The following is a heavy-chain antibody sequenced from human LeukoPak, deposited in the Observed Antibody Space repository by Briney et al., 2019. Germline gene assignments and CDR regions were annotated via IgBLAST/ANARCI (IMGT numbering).Heavy chain of an antibody. D-gene: IGHD6-19*01. CDR1: GFTFDDYA. CDR3: AKGQWLVRGAAFDI. CDR2: ISWNSGSI. Sequence: GGSLRLSCAASGFTFDDYAMHWVRQAPGKGLEWVSGISWNSGSIGYADSVKGRFTISRDNAKNSLYLQMNSLRAEEMALYYCAKGQWLVRGAAFDIWGQGTMVTVSS. V-gene: IGHV3-9*03. J-gene: IGHJ3*02.